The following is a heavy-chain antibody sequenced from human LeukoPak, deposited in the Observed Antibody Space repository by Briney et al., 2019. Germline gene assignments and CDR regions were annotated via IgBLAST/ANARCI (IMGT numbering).Heavy chain of an antibody. CDR3: ARDAPFDY. CDR1: GFTFSTCG. Sequence: TGGSLRLSCTASGFTFSTCGMNWVRQAPGKGLEWVSSISSSSSYIYYADSVKGRFTISRDNAKNSLYLQMNSLRAEDTAVYYCARDAPFDYWGQGTLVTVSS. J-gene: IGHJ4*02. CDR2: ISSSSSYI. V-gene: IGHV3-21*01.